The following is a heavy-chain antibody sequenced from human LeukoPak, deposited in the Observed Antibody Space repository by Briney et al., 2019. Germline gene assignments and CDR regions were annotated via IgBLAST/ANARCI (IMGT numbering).Heavy chain of an antibody. CDR3: ARAPSEIGGYYPEYFRH. D-gene: IGHD3-22*01. CDR1: GFTYSSYW. CDR2: IKYDGRT. J-gene: IGHJ1*01. V-gene: IGHV3-74*03. Sequence: GRPLRLSCAASGFTYSSYWMHWLRQAPGKGLVWVSRIKYDGRTMYADSVKGRFTISRDNAKNTVSLQMNSLRAEDTGVYYCARAPSEIGGYYPEYFRHWGQGTLVTVSP.